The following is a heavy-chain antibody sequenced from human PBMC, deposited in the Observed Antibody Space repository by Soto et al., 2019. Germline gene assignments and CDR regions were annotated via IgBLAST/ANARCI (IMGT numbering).Heavy chain of an antibody. CDR3: ARGAGRDFWSGYYPFSAYYYYGMDV. V-gene: IGHV1-69*13. D-gene: IGHD3-3*01. CDR1: GGTFSSYA. J-gene: IGHJ6*02. CDR2: IIPIFGTA. Sequence: GTSVKVSCKASGGTFSSYAISWVRQAPGQRLEWMGGIIPIFGTANYAQKFQGRVTITADESTSTAYMELSSLRSEDTAVYYCARGAGRDFWSGYYPFSAYYYYGMDVWGQGTTVTVSS.